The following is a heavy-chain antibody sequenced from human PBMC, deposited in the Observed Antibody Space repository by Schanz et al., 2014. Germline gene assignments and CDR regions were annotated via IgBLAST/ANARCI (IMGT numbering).Heavy chain of an antibody. CDR1: GFTFSSYA. D-gene: IGHD3-9*01. Sequence: EVQLLESGGGLVQPGGSLRLSCAASGFTFSSYAMSWVRRAPGKGVEWVSLISDSGDTAYYAGSVKGRFTISRDNSKNTLYLQMSSLRADDTAVYYCAKAADWPVTRFDPWGQGTLVTVAS. CDR2: ISDSGDTA. CDR3: AKAADWPVTRFDP. J-gene: IGHJ5*02. V-gene: IGHV3-23*01.